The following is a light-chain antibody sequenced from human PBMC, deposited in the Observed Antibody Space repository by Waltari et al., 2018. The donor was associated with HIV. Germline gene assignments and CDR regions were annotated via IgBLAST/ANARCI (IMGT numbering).Light chain of an antibody. CDR2: DGT. V-gene: IGLV2-14*01. CDR3: SSYTGSSTLGV. Sequence: QSALTQPASVSGSPGQSITISCTGTSRDVGHYNYVSWYQQHPDKAPKLIIYDGTTGPSWITGRFSGSKSGTTAPLTISGLQNDAEADYFCSSYTGSSTLGVFGTGTRVTFL. J-gene: IGLJ1*01. CDR1: SRDVGHYNY.